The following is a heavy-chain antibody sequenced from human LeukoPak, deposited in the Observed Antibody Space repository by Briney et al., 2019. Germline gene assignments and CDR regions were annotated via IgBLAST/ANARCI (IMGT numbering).Heavy chain of an antibody. CDR2: IYYSGST. V-gene: IGHV4-59*08. J-gene: IGHJ4*02. CDR3: ARHSTVGATIFDY. Sequence: SETLSLTCTVSGGSISSYYWSWIRQPPGKGLEWIGYIYYSGSTNYNPSLKSRVTISVDTSKNQFSLRLSSVTAADTAVYYCARHSTVGATIFDYWGQGTLVTVSS. CDR1: GGSISSYY. D-gene: IGHD1-26*01.